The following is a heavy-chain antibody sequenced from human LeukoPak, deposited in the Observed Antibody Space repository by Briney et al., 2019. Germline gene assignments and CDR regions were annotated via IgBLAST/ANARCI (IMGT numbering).Heavy chain of an antibody. D-gene: IGHD1-1*01. CDR1: GYSFTTYW. CDR3: ARGPRGGNWNEALDY. V-gene: IGHV5-51*01. Sequence: GESLKIFCKASGYSFTTYWIGWVRQMPGKCLEWMGMFYLGDSATRKRPSFQGQVTLSAHKTITTAYLQWSNVKASDTAIYYCARGPRGGNWNEALDYWGQGTLVTVSS. CDR2: FYLGDSAT. J-gene: IGHJ4*02.